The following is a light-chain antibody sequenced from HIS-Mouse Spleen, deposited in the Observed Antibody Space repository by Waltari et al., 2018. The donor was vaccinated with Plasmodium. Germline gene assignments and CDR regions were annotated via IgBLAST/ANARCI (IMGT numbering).Light chain of an antibody. V-gene: IGLV3-27*01. J-gene: IGLJ3*02. CDR2: KDS. CDR1: VLATQKY. Sequence: SYELTQPSSVSVSPGQTARITCSGDVLATQKYARWSQQKPGQAPVLVIYKDSERPSGIPERFSGSSSGTTVTLTISGAQVEDEADYYCYSAADNNLVFGGGTKLTVL. CDR3: YSAADNNLV.